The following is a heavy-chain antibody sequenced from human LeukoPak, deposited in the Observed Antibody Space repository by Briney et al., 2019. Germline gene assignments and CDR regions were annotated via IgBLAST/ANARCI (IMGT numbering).Heavy chain of an antibody. CDR1: GFTFSSYD. V-gene: IGHV3-48*03. CDR2: ITGSGSTI. J-gene: IGHJ4*02. Sequence: PGGSLRLSCAASGFTFSSYDMNWVRQAPGKGLEWVSYITGSGSTIYYADSVKGRFTISRDNAKNSLYLQMNSLRAEDTAVYYCAREDIVATIGYWGQGTLVTVSS. CDR3: AREDIVATIGY. D-gene: IGHD5-12*01.